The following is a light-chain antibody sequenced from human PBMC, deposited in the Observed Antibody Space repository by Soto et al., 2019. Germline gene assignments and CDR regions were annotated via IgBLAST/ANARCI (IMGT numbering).Light chain of an antibody. Sequence: QAVVTQEPSLTVSPGGTVTLTCGSRTGVVTSGHYPYWFQQKPGQGPRTLIYDIHRKHSWTPARFSGSLLGGKAALTLSGAQPEDEAEYYCLLTYRGSRVFGGGTKLTVL. J-gene: IGLJ2*01. V-gene: IGLV7-46*01. CDR2: DIH. CDR3: LLTYRGSRV. CDR1: TGVVTSGHY.